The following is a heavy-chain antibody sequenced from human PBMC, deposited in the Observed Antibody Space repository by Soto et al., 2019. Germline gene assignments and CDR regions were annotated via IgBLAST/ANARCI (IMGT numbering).Heavy chain of an antibody. Sequence: QVQLQESGPGLVKPSKTLSLTCTVSGGSISSYYWSRIRQPPGKGLEWIGFIFYSGSTSYNPSLKSRVTISIDTSEYQFSLKLNSVTAADTAVYYCASMIGDPVLSFDSWGQGTLVAVSS. CDR2: IFYSGST. V-gene: IGHV4-59*01. D-gene: IGHD3-10*02. J-gene: IGHJ5*01. CDR3: ASMIGDPVLSFDS. CDR1: GGSISSYY.